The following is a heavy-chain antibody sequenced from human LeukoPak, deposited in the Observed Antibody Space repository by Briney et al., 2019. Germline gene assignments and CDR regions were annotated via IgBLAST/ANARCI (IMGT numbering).Heavy chain of an antibody. CDR3: AKVRLGDTTGAFDI. V-gene: IGHV3-30*18. D-gene: IGHD1-26*01. CDR1: GFTFSSYG. CDR2: ISNDGSNK. J-gene: IGHJ3*02. Sequence: GGSPRLSCAASGFTFSSYGMHWVRQAPGKGLEWLAVISNDGSNKYHADSVKGRFTISRDNSKNTLYLQINSLRAEDTAVYYCAKVRLGDTTGAFDIWGQGTMVTVSS.